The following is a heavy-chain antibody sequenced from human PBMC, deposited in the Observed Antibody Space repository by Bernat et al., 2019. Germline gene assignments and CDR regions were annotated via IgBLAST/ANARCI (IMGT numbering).Heavy chain of an antibody. V-gene: IGHV3-11*06. D-gene: IGHD6-19*01. CDR3: ARELMGGMRIAVAGFPRSI. CDR2: ISSSSSYT. Sequence: QVQLVESGGGLVKPGGSLRLSCAASGFTFSDYYMSWIRQAPGKGLEWVSYISSSSSYTNYADSVKGRFTISRDNAKNSLYLQMNSLRAEDTAVYYCARELMGGMRIAVAGFPRSIWGQGTMVTVSS. J-gene: IGHJ3*02. CDR1: GFTFSDYY.